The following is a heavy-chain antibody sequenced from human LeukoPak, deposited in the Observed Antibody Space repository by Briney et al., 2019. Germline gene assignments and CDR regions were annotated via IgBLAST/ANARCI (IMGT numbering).Heavy chain of an antibody. CDR2: ISGSGGST. CDR1: GFTFSSYG. CDR3: AKDDGLMVVNYFDY. Sequence: GGSLRLSCAASGFTFSSYGMSWVRQAPGKGLEWVSAISGSGGSTYYADSVKGRFTISRDNSKNTLYLQMNSLRAEDTAVYYCAKDDGLMVVNYFDYWGQGTLVTVSS. D-gene: IGHD2-15*01. V-gene: IGHV3-23*01. J-gene: IGHJ4*02.